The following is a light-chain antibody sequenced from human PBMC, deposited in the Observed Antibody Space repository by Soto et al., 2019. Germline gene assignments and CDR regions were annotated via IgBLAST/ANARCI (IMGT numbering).Light chain of an antibody. CDR1: QDIRKD. V-gene: IGKV1-6*01. CDR2: GAS. Sequence: AIQMTQSPSSLSASVGDRVTITCRASQDIRKDLAWYQQKPGKAPQILIYGASTLQTGVASRFSGTRSATDFTLTISSLQPEDSAVYYCLRDYHYPFNFGHRTKVNI. CDR3: LRDYHYPFN. J-gene: IGKJ2*01.